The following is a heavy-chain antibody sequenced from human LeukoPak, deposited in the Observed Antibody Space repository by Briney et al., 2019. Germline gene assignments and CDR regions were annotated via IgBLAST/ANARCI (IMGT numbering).Heavy chain of an antibody. CDR2: ITSDARST. V-gene: IGHV3-74*01. D-gene: IGHD3-10*01. CDR3: AREFEGEEAGAYGSGSYDVFYI. J-gene: IGHJ3*02. Sequence: GGSLRLSCAPSGFTSSIYWMQWGSRAPGKGLVWVSRITSDARSTRYADSVKGRFTISGDTAKTTLYLRMNTVRTEDTAVYYCAREFEGEEAGAYGSGSYDVFYIWSQGTMVTVSS. CDR1: GFTSSIYW.